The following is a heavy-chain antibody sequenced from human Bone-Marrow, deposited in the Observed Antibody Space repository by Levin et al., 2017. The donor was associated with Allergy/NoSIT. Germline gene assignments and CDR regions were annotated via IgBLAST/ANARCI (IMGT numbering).Heavy chain of an antibody. CDR1: GLSFSNYD. CDR2: ISGGSSRI. Sequence: GGSLRLSCAASGLSFSNYDMNWVRQAPGKGLEWVSSISGGSSRIYFSDPVKGRLPISRATAKNSLYLQMNSLRVEDTAVYYCASWAMFYYDGSNFDYFDYGMDVWGQGTTVTVSS. V-gene: IGHV3-21*06. D-gene: IGHD3-16*01. J-gene: IGHJ6*02. CDR3: ASWAMFYYDGSNFDYFDYGMDV.